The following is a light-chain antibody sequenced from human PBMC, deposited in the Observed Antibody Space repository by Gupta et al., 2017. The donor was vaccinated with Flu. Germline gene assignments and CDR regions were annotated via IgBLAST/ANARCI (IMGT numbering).Light chain of an antibody. Sequence: ETVMTQSPATLSVSPGERATLSCRASESVGINLAWYQEKGGRPPRLLIYDASTRATGVPTRFSGSGSGTEFTLTISSLQSEDVAAYYCLHEYHCLPAFGQGTKVDIK. J-gene: IGKJ1*01. CDR3: LHEYHCLPA. CDR2: DAS. V-gene: IGKV3-15*01. CDR1: ESVGIN.